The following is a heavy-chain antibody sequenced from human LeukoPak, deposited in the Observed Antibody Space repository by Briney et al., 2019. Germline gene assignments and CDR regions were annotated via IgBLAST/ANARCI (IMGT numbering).Heavy chain of an antibody. J-gene: IGHJ5*02. Sequence: SETLSLTCTVSGYSISSSSYYWGWIRQPPGKGLEWIGSIYYSGSTYYNPSLKSRVTISVDTSKNQFSLKLSSVTAADTAVYYCARHSAVVVITNLLLGWFDPWGQGTLVTVSS. CDR2: IYYSGST. CDR1: GYSISSSSYY. D-gene: IGHD3-22*01. V-gene: IGHV4-39*01. CDR3: ARHSAVVVITNLLLGWFDP.